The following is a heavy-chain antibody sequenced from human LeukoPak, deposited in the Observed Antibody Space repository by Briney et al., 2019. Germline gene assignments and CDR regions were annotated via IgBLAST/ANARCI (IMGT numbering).Heavy chain of an antibody. D-gene: IGHD4-17*01. CDR2: ISGSGGST. V-gene: IGHV3-23*01. CDR3: AKDFDDYGDYAFDY. Sequence: GGSLRLSCTASGFTFGDYAMSRVRQAPGKGLEWVSAISGSGGSTYYADSVKGRFTISRDNSKNTLYLQMNSLRAEDTAVYYCAKDFDDYGDYAFDYWGQGTLVTVSS. CDR1: GFTFGDYA. J-gene: IGHJ4*02.